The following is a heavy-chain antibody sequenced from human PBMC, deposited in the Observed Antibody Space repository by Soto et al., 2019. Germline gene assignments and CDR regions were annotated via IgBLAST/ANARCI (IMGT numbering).Heavy chain of an antibody. Sequence: SETLSLTCTVSGGSITSSSYSWGWVRQPPGKGLEWIAYIYYSGSTNCNPSLKSRVTISVDTSKNQFSLKLSSVTAADTAVYYCARRYGSAIDYWGQGTLVTVSS. J-gene: IGHJ4*02. CDR1: GGSITSSSYS. CDR3: ARRYGSAIDY. D-gene: IGHD1-26*01. V-gene: IGHV4-61*05. CDR2: IYYSGST.